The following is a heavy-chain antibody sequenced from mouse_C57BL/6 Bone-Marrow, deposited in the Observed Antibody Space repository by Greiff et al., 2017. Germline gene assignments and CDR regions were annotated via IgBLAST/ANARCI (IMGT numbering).Heavy chain of an antibody. CDR3: ARSLGRAPWFAY. J-gene: IGHJ3*01. D-gene: IGHD3-3*01. Sequence: QVQLQQPGAELVRPGTSVKLSCKASGYTFTSYWMHWVKQRPGQGLEWIGVIDPSDSYTNYNQKFKGKATLTVDTSSSTAYMQLSSLTSEDSAAYYCARSLGRAPWFAYWGQGTLVTVSA. V-gene: IGHV1-59*01. CDR1: GYTFTSYW. CDR2: IDPSDSYT.